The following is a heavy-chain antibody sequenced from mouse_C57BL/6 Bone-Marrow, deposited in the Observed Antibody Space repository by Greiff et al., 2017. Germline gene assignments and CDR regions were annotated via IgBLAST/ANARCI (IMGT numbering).Heavy chain of an antibody. V-gene: IGHV3-6*01. Sequence: EVKVEESGPGLVKPSQSLSLTCSVTGYSITSGYYWNWIRQFPGNKLEWMGYISYDGSNNYNPSLKNRISITRDTSKNQFFLKLNSVTTEDTATYYCAKGLRGYYAMDYWGQGTSVTVSS. CDR1: GYSITSGYY. CDR3: AKGLRGYYAMDY. D-gene: IGHD2-4*01. J-gene: IGHJ4*01. CDR2: ISYDGSN.